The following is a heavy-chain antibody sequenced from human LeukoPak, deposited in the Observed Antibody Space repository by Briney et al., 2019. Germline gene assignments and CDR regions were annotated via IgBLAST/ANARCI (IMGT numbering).Heavy chain of an antibody. D-gene: IGHD2-21*02. CDR2: INAGNGNT. V-gene: IGHV1-3*01. Sequence: ASVKVSCKASGYTFTSYAMHLVRLAPGQRLEWMGWINAGNGNTKYSQKFQGRVTITRDTSASTAYMELSSLRSEDTAVYYCARGRDIVVVTATELNWFDPWGQGTLVTVSS. CDR1: GYTFTSYA. J-gene: IGHJ5*02. CDR3: ARGRDIVVVTATELNWFDP.